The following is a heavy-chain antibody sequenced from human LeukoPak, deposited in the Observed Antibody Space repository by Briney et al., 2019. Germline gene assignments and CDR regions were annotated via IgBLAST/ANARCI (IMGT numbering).Heavy chain of an antibody. V-gene: IGHV4-59*01. J-gene: IGHJ4*02. CDR3: ARVTYYYGSGSYYNGPFDY. D-gene: IGHD3-10*01. CDR1: GVSISSYY. Sequence: SETLSLTCTVSGVSISSYYWSWIRQPPGKGLEWIGYIYYSGSTNYNPSLKRRVIISGDTSKNQFSLKLSSVTSADTAVYYCARVTYYYGSGSYYNGPFDYWGQGTLVTVSS. CDR2: IYYSGST.